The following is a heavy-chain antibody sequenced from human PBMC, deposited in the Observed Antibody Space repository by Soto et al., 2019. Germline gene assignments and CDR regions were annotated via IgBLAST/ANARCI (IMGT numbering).Heavy chain of an antibody. CDR2: IYYSGST. CDR1: GGSISSYY. Sequence: PSETLSLTCTVSGGSISSYYWSWIRQPPGKGLEWIGYIYYSGSTNYNPSLKSRVTISVGTSKNQFSLKLSSVTAADTAVYYCARSKARGYSSSFLLFCFHYYYSYGIYVRARRSTVPVS. D-gene: IGHD6-6*01. CDR3: ARSKARGYSSSFLLFCFHYYYSYGIYV. J-gene: IGHJ6*02. V-gene: IGHV4-59*01.